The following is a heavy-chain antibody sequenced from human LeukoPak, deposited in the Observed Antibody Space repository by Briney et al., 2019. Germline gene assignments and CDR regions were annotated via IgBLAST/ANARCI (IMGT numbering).Heavy chain of an antibody. D-gene: IGHD5-18*01. V-gene: IGHV3-9*01. CDR2: ISWNSGSI. Sequence: PGGSLKVSCAASGFTFDDYAMHWVRQAPGKGLEWVSGISWNSGSIGYADSVKGRFTISRDNAKNSLYLQMNSLRAEDTALYYCAKDVSRYSYGSHFDYWGQGTLVTVSS. CDR3: AKDVSRYSYGSHFDY. CDR1: GFTFDDYA. J-gene: IGHJ4*02.